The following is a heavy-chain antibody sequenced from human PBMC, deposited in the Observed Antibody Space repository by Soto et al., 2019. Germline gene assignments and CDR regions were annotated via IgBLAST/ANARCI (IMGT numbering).Heavy chain of an antibody. D-gene: IGHD2-15*01. J-gene: IGHJ4*02. V-gene: IGHV4-39*01. CDR3: GKVLIGATRHADVDS. Sequence: SETLSLTCSVSGVSLNSGHYYWVWVRQSPGKGLAWIASVYYDESTYYNPSLKSRVTISIDKPRNQFSLTLKSVTAADTAVYYCGKVLIGATRHADVDSWGQGARVTVSS. CDR2: VYYDEST. CDR1: GVSLNSGHYY.